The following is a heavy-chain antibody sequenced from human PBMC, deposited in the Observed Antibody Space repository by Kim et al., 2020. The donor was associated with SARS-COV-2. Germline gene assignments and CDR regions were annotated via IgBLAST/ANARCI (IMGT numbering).Heavy chain of an antibody. J-gene: IGHJ6*02. D-gene: IGHD3-22*01. Sequence: GGSLRLSCAASGFTFSSYGMHWVRQAPGKGLEWVAVISYDGSNKYYADYVKGRFTISRDNSKNTLYLQMNSLRAEDTAVYYCAKESYYDRGMDVWGQGTTVTVSS. CDR3: AKESYYDRGMDV. CDR1: GFTFSSYG. CDR2: ISYDGSNK. V-gene: IGHV3-30*18.